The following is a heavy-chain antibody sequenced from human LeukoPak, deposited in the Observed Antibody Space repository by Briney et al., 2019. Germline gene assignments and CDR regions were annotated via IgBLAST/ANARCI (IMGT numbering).Heavy chain of an antibody. CDR3: ARGLRNGAFDI. J-gene: IGHJ3*02. D-gene: IGHD1-1*01. Sequence: SETLSLTCSVSGASVTSYYWNWVRQRPGKGLEWIGEINHSGSTNYNPSLKSRVTISVDTSKNQFSLKLSSVTAADTAVYYCARGLRNGAFDIWGQGTMVTVSS. CDR1: GASVTSYY. V-gene: IGHV4-34*01. CDR2: INHSGST.